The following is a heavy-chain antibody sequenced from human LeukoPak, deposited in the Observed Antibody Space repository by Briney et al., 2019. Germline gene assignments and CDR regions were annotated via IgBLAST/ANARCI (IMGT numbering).Heavy chain of an antibody. V-gene: IGHV4-61*01. CDR3: ARGGGYSYGYAFDI. D-gene: IGHD5-18*01. CDR2: IYYSGGT. Sequence: SETLSLTCTVSGGSVSSGSYYWSWIRQPPGKGLEWIGYIYYSGGTNYNPFLKSRVTISIDTSKNQFSLKLSSVTAADTAVFYCARGGGYSYGYAFDIWGQGTMVTVS. J-gene: IGHJ3*02. CDR1: GGSVSSGSYY.